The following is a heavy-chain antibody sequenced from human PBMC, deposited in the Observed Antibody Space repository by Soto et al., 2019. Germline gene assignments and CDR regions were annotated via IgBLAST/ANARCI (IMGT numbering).Heavy chain of an antibody. D-gene: IGHD2-8*01. CDR2: ISGSGGST. V-gene: IGHV3-23*01. CDR1: GFTFSSYA. CDR3: AKGPGYCTNGVCQLDY. Sequence: PGGSLRLSCAASGFTFSSYAMSWVRQAPWKGLEWVSAISGSGGSTYYADSVKGRFTISRDNSKNTLYLQMNSLRAEDTAVYYCAKGPGYCTNGVCQLDYWGQGTLVTVSS. J-gene: IGHJ4*02.